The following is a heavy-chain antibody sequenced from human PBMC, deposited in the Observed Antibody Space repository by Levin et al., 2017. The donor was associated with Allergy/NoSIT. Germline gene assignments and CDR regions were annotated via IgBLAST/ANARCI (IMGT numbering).Heavy chain of an antibody. Sequence: GESLKISCAASGFTFSDYYMSWIRQAPGKGLEWVSYISSSGSTIYYADSVKGRFTISRDNAKNSLYLQMNSLRAEDTAVYYCARHDSSGYYYGAAFDYWGQGTLVTVSS. CDR2: ISSSGSTI. D-gene: IGHD3-22*01. CDR3: ARHDSSGYYYGAAFDY. V-gene: IGHV3-11*01. J-gene: IGHJ4*02. CDR1: GFTFSDYY.